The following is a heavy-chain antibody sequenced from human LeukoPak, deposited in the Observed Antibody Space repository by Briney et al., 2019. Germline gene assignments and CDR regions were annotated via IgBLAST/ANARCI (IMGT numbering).Heavy chain of an antibody. V-gene: IGHV1-69*01. D-gene: IGHD2-2*01. J-gene: IGHJ4*02. CDR3: AAVVPAVMGYFDY. CDR2: IIPIFGTA. Sequence: GSSVKVSCKASGGTFSSYALSWVRQAPGQGLEWMGGIIPIFGTANHAQKFQGRVTITADESTSTAYMELSSLRSEDTAVYYCAAVVPAVMGYFDYWGQGTLVTVSS. CDR1: GGTFSSYA.